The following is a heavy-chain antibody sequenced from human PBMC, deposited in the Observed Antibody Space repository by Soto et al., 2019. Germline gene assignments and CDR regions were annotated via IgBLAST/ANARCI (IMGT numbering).Heavy chain of an antibody. Sequence: QVQLVESGGGVVQPGRSLRLSCAASTFTFSTYGMHWVRQAPGKGLEWVAFISNDGSNKYYADSVKGRFTISRDNSRNTLNLQMNSLRADDTAVFYCAGEDLAAPGSTFDIWGQGTMVTVSS. J-gene: IGHJ3*02. V-gene: IGHV3-30-3*01. CDR2: ISNDGSNK. D-gene: IGHD6-13*01. CDR1: TFTFSTYG. CDR3: AGEDLAAPGSTFDI.